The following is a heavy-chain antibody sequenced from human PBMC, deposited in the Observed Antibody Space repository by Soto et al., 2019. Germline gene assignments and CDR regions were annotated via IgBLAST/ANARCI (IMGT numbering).Heavy chain of an antibody. J-gene: IGHJ4*02. CDR3: AKDAWDIVVVVAAPPDETYFAS. Sequence: QVQLVESGGGVVQPGRSLRLSCAASGFTFSSYGMHWVRQAPGKGLEWVAVISYDGSNKYHADSVKGRFTISRDNSKNXXYXQXXRLSAEDTAVYYCAKDAWDIVVVVAAPPDETYFASWGQGTLVTVSS. CDR2: ISYDGSNK. CDR1: GFTFSSYG. D-gene: IGHD2-15*01. V-gene: IGHV3-30*18.